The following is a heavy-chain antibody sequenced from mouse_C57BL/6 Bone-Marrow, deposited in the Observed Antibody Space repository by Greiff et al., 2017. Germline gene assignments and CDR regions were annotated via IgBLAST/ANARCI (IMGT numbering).Heavy chain of an antibody. CDR1: GYTFTSYW. D-gene: IGHD1-1*01. Sequence: QVQLQQSGAELVRPGTSVKLSCKASGYTFTSYWMHWVKQRPGQGLEWIGWIYPRDGSTKYNEKFKGKATLTVDTSSSTAYMELHSLTSEDSAVYFCARGVVVYYYAMDYWGQGTSVTVSS. CDR3: ARGVVVYYYAMDY. V-gene: IGHV1-85*01. J-gene: IGHJ4*01. CDR2: IYPRDGST.